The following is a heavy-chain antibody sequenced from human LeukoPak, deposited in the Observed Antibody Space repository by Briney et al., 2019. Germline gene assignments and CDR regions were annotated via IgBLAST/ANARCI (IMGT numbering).Heavy chain of an antibody. CDR2: IYSGGST. V-gene: IGHV3-53*01. J-gene: IGHJ4*02. D-gene: IGHD1-26*01. CDR3: ARDAVGVTPIDY. Sequence: GGSLRLSCAASGFTVSSNYMSWVRQAPGKGLEWVSVIYSGGSTYYADSVKGRFTISRDNAKNTLYLQMNSLRAEDTAVYFCARDAVGVTPIDYWGQGTLVTVSS. CDR1: GFTVSSNY.